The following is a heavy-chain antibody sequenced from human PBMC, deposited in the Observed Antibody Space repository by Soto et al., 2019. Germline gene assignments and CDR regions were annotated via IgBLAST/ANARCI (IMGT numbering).Heavy chain of an antibody. CDR3: AREMGATQGTFDN. Sequence: GGSLRLSCVVSVFPFGANAMSWVRQAPGKGLEWVSGLSNTGRRTSYADSVKGRFNISRDNSENTVYLQMNSLRVEDTAVYYCAREMGATQGTFDNWGQGTLVTVSS. V-gene: IGHV3-23*01. D-gene: IGHD1-26*01. CDR1: VFPFGANA. J-gene: IGHJ4*02. CDR2: LSNTGRRT.